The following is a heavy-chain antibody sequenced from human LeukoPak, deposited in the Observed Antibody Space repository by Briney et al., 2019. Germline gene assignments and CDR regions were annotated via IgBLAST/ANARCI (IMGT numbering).Heavy chain of an antibody. D-gene: IGHD3-22*01. J-gene: IGHJ4*02. CDR3: AKDDGWLYYNH. V-gene: IGHV3-23*01. Sequence: TGGSLRLSCAASGFTFSSYAMSWVRQAPGKGLERVSAISGSGGSTYYADSVKGRFTISRDNSKGTVSLQMHSLRDEDTATYYCAKDDGWLYYNHWGQGTLVTVSS. CDR2: ISGSGGST. CDR1: GFTFSSYA.